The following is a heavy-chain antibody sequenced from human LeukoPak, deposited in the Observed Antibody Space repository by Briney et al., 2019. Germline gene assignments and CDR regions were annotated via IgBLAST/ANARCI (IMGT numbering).Heavy chain of an antibody. V-gene: IGHV3-23*01. CDR1: GFTFDDYG. Sequence: GGSLRLSCAASGFTFDDYGMSWVRQAPGKGLEWVSTISGSGNSTYYADSVKGRFTISRDNSKNTLYLQMNSLRAEDTAIYYCAILYSSSPLDYWDQGTLVTVSS. CDR2: ISGSGNST. J-gene: IGHJ4*02. CDR3: AILYSSSPLDY. D-gene: IGHD6-6*01.